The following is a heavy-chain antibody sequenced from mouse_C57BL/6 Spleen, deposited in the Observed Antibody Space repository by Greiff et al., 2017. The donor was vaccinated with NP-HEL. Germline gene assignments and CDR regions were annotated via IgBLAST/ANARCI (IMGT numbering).Heavy chain of an antibody. D-gene: IGHD2-2*01. CDR3: ARPSTMVTTNAIDY. CDR1: GYTFTSYW. J-gene: IGHJ4*01. Sequence: QVQLKQPGAELVMPGASVKLSCKASGYTFTSYWMHWVKQRPGQGLEWIGGIDPSDSYTNYNQKFKGKSTLTVDKSSSTAYMQLSSLTSEDSAVYYCARPSTMVTTNAIDYWGQGTSVTVSS. CDR2: IDPSDSYT. V-gene: IGHV1-69*01.